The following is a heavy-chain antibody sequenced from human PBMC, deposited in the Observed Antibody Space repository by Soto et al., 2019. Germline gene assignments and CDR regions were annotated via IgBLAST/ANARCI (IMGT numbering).Heavy chain of an antibody. Sequence: GASVKLSCKASGYTFTSYAMHWVRQAPGQRLEWMGWINAGNGNTKYSQKFQGRVTITRDTSASTAYMELSSLRSEDTAVYYCARGGTTGTTAQPGYYYYGMDVWGQGTTVTVSS. CDR1: GYTFTSYA. CDR2: INAGNGNT. D-gene: IGHD1-1*01. J-gene: IGHJ6*02. V-gene: IGHV1-3*01. CDR3: ARGGTTGTTAQPGYYYYGMDV.